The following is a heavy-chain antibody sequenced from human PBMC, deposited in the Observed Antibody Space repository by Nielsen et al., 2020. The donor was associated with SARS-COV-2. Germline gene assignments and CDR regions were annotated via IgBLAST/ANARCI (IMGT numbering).Heavy chain of an antibody. CDR3: AGGDSQDY. CDR1: GFSINSFW. V-gene: IGHV3-53*01. Sequence: GESLKISCAASGFSINSFWMAWVRQAPGKGLEWVSVIFSGGRIEYADSVKGRFTISRDHSKNTLYLQMNSLKIDDTAVYYCAGGDSQDYWGQGALVTVSS. D-gene: IGHD2-21*02. J-gene: IGHJ4*02. CDR2: IFSGGRI.